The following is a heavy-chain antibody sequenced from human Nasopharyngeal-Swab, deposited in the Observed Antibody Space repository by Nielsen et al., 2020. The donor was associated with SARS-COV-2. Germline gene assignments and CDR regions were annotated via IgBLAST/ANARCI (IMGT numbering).Heavy chain of an antibody. D-gene: IGHD6-6*01. V-gene: IGHV3-21*01. CDR2: ISSSSSYI. J-gene: IGHJ6*03. CDR3: ARDARAARTEIYYYYYMDV. Sequence: GESLKISCAASGFTFSSYSMNWVRQAPGKGPEWVSSISSSSSYIYYADSVKGRFTISRDNAKNSLYLQMNSLRAEDTAVYYCARDARAARTEIYYYYYMDVWGKGTTVTVSS. CDR1: GFTFSSYS.